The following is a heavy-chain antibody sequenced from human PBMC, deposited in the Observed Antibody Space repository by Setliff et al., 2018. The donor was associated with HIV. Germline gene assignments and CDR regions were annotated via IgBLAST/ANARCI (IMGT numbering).Heavy chain of an antibody. D-gene: IGHD3-22*01. J-gene: IGHJ4*02. CDR2: INPNSGDT. V-gene: IGHV1-2*02. Sequence: ASVKVSCKASGGTFSSYGISWVRQAPGQGPEWMGWINPNSGDTNYAQKFQGRVTMTRDTSISTAYMELSRLRSDDTAVYYCVGEYYDSSGYRSNDYWGQGTLVTVSS. CDR3: VGEYYDSSGYRSNDY. CDR1: GGTFSSYG.